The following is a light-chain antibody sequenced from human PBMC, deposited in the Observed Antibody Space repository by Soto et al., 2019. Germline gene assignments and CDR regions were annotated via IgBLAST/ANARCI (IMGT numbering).Light chain of an antibody. CDR3: QQYNLYRFT. V-gene: IGKV1-5*03. J-gene: IGKJ2*01. Sequence: IQMTQSPSTLSAPVGDRVTITCRARQSICVWLAWYQQKPSKAPKLLIYKASSLESGVPSRVRGSGSGTEFTLTISSLQPDEWATYSRQQYNLYRFTFGTGTNLEIK. CDR2: KAS. CDR1: QSICVW.